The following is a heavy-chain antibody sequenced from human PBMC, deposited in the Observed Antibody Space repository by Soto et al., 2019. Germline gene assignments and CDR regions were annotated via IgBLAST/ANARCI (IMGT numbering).Heavy chain of an antibody. CDR1: GGSISRDDYY. Sequence: PSETLSLTCTVSGGSISRDDYYWTWIRQPPGKGLEWIGYIYYSGKTKYNPSLESRITISIDTSKNHLSLKLSSVSAADTAVYYCAGDRSNSPDYFDYWGQGTLVTVSS. CDR2: IYYSGKT. CDR3: AGDRSNSPDYFDY. D-gene: IGHD4-4*01. J-gene: IGHJ4*02. V-gene: IGHV4-30-4*01.